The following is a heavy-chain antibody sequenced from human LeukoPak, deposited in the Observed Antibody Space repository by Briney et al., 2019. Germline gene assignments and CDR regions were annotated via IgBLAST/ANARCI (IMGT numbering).Heavy chain of an antibody. D-gene: IGHD1-26*01. J-gene: IGHJ4*02. V-gene: IGHV3-48*01. Sequence: PGGSLRLSCAASGFTFSNYSMNWVRQAPGKGLEWVSYISSSSSTIYYADSVKGRFTISRDNSKNTLYLQMNSLRAEDTAVYYCAKQKWRIVGAADYWGQGTLVTVSS. CDR3: AKQKWRIVGAADY. CDR1: GFTFSNYS. CDR2: ISSSSSTI.